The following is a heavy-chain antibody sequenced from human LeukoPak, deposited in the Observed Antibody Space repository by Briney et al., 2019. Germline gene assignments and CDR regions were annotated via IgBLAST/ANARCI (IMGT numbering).Heavy chain of an antibody. CDR3: ARPYNSGWYGDLDY. D-gene: IGHD6-19*01. Sequence: QPGGSLRLSCAASGFSFSSYAIHWVRQAPGKGLEWVAVISYDGSNKYYADSVKGRFTISRDNSKNTLYLQINTLRAKDTAVYYCARPYNSGWYGDLDYWGQGTLVTVSS. V-gene: IGHV3-30*03. CDR1: GFSFSSYA. CDR2: ISYDGSNK. J-gene: IGHJ4*02.